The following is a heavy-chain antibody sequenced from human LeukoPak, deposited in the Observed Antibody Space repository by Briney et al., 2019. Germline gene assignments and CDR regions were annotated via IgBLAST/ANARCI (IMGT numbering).Heavy chain of an antibody. D-gene: IGHD3-22*01. CDR2: INHSGST. CDR3: AMVTMIVGYNWFDP. Sequence: ASETLSLTCAVYGGSFSGYYWSWIRQPPGKGLEWIGEINHSGSTNYNPSLKSRVTISVDTSKNQFSLKLSSVTAADTAVYYCAMVTMIVGYNWFDPWGQGTLVTVSS. J-gene: IGHJ5*02. CDR1: GGSFSGYY. V-gene: IGHV4-34*01.